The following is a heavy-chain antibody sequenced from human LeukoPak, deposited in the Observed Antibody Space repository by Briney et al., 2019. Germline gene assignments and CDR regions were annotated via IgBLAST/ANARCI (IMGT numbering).Heavy chain of an antibody. D-gene: IGHD3-9*01. Sequence: GGSLRLSCAASGFTFSSYAMSWVRQAPGKGLEWVSAISGSGGSTCYADSVKGRFTISRDNSKNTLYLQMNSLRAEDTAVYYCAKGNDILTGYFEGDAFDIWGQGTMVTVSS. CDR3: AKGNDILTGYFEGDAFDI. V-gene: IGHV3-23*01. J-gene: IGHJ3*02. CDR1: GFTFSSYA. CDR2: ISGSGGST.